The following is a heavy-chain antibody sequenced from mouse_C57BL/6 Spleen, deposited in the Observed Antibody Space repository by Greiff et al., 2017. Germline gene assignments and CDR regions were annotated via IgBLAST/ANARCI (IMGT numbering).Heavy chain of an antibody. Sequence: QVQLQQPGAELVKPGASVKLSCKASGYTFTSYWMQWVKQRPGQGLEWIGEIDPSDSYTNYNQKFKGKATLTVDTSSSTAYMQLSSLTSEDSAVYYCARSYYEYDNYWGQGTTLTVSS. CDR2: IDPSDSYT. CDR1: GYTFTSYW. V-gene: IGHV1-50*01. CDR3: ARSYYEYDNY. J-gene: IGHJ2*01. D-gene: IGHD2-4*01.